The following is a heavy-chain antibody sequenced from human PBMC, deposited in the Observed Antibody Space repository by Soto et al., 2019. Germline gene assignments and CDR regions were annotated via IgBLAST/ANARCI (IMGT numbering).Heavy chain of an antibody. CDR1: GYSFTSYW. CDR2: IYPGDSDT. CDR3: ARHGGSDCSSTSCYICGMDV. Sequence: GESLKISCKGSGYSFTSYWIGWVRQMPGKGLEWMGIIYPGDSDTRYSPSFQGQVTISADKSISTAYLQWSSLKASDTAMYYCARHGGSDCSSTSCYICGMDVWGQGTTVTSP. V-gene: IGHV5-51*01. J-gene: IGHJ6*02. D-gene: IGHD2-2*01.